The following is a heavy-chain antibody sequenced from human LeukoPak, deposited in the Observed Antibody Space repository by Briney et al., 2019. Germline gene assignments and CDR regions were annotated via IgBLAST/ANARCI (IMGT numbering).Heavy chain of an antibody. Sequence: SETLSLTCAAYGGSFSGYYWSWIRQPPGKGLEWIGYIYYSGSTNYNPSLKSRVTISVDTSKNQFSLKLSSVTAADTAVYYCARVPRSYYYYYYMDVWGKGTTVTVSS. CDR3: ARVPRSYYYYYYMDV. V-gene: IGHV4-59*01. J-gene: IGHJ6*03. CDR2: IYYSGST. CDR1: GGSFSGYY.